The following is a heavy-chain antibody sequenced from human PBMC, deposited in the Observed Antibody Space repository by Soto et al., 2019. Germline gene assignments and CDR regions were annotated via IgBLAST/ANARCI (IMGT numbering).Heavy chain of an antibody. J-gene: IGHJ4*02. CDR2: IYGDGSIT. CDR3: TRLQTAGAGPLN. Sequence: GGSLRLSCAASGFTFSTYWMHWVRQAPGKGLEWVSRIYGDGSITSYADSVKGRFTISRDNAKNTLYLQMSSLRAEDTAVYYCTRLQTAGAGPLNWGQGTLVTVSS. CDR1: GFTFSTYW. D-gene: IGHD6-13*01. V-gene: IGHV3-74*01.